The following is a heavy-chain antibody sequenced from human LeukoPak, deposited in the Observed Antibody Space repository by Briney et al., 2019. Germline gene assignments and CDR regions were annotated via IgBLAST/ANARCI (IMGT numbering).Heavy chain of an antibody. CDR3: ARGGVVVPAASDY. J-gene: IGHJ4*02. Sequence: KTGGSLRLSCAASGFTFSSYSMNWVRQAPGKGLEWVSSISSSSSYIYYADSVKGRFTISRDNAKSSLYLQMNSLRAEDTAVYYCARGGVVVPAASDYWGQGTLVTVSS. CDR1: GFTFSSYS. D-gene: IGHD2-2*01. V-gene: IGHV3-21*01. CDR2: ISSSSSYI.